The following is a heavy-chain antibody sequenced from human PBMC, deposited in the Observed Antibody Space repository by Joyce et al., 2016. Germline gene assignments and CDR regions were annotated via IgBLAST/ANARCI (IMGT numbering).Heavy chain of an antibody. J-gene: IGHJ6*02. CDR3: AREKPVSGMDV. D-gene: IGHD1-14*01. Sequence: QVRLVQSGAEVKKPGASVKVSCKASGYTFSNYGVSWVRQAPGQGLEWMGWISPYTGNTNYAQNRQDRLTMTTDTSTTTAFMELRSLRSDDTAVYYCAREKPVSGMDVWGQGTTVIVSS. CDR2: ISPYTGNT. V-gene: IGHV1-18*01. CDR1: GYTFSNYG.